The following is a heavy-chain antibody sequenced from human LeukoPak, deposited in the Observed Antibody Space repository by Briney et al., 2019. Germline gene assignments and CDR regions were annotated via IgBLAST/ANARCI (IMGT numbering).Heavy chain of an antibody. V-gene: IGHV4-59*01. J-gene: IGHJ5*02. CDR3: AREGPAYDILTGEGWFDP. D-gene: IGHD3-9*01. Sequence: SETLSLTCTVSGGSISGYYWSWIRQPPGKGLEWIGYIYYSGSTNYNPSLKSRVTISVDTSKNQFSLKLSSVTAADTAVYYCAREGPAYDILTGEGWFDPWGQGTLVTVSS. CDR2: IYYSGST. CDR1: GGSISGYY.